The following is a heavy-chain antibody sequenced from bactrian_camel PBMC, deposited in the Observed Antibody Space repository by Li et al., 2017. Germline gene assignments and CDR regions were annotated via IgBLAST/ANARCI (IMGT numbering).Heavy chain of an antibody. V-gene: IGHV3S53*01. Sequence: HVQLVESGGGSVQAGGSLTLSCVASISTFNSACMGWFRQAPGKAREAIAFIDDHGRTNYADSVKGRFAISEDSAKNSVYLQMNSLKLEDTAMYYCAADFGPYCSGSYLARRANFEGQGTQVTVS. CDR1: ISTFNSAC. CDR2: IDDHGRT. J-gene: IGHJ4*01. D-gene: IGHD2*01.